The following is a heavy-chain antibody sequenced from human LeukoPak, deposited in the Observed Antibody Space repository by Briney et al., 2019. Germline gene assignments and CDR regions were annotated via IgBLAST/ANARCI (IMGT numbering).Heavy chain of an antibody. V-gene: IGHV3-23*01. CDR1: GFTFSGYA. Sequence: PGGSLRLSCAASGFTFSGYAMSWVRQAPGKGLEWASAISGSGGSTYYADSVKGRFTISRDNSKNTLYLQMNSLRAEDTAVYYCASKLYYDFWSGYPYYYGMDVWGQGTTVTVSS. J-gene: IGHJ6*02. CDR3: ASKLYYDFWSGYPYYYGMDV. CDR2: ISGSGGST. D-gene: IGHD3-3*01.